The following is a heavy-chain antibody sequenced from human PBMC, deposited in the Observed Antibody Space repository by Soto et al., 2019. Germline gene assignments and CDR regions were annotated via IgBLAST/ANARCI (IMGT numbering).Heavy chain of an antibody. D-gene: IGHD5-12*01. CDR1: GNDFDMYW. CDR2: IYPGDSDT. CDR3: ARHRRAIVASTDPLDI. V-gene: IGHV5-51*01. Sequence: PGESLKISCXISGNDFDMYWIAWVRPTPGRGLEWIGIIYPGDSDTRYSPSFQGRVTISADKSTSTAYLQWSGLKASDTATYYCARHRRAIVASTDPLDIWGQGTKVTVSS. J-gene: IGHJ3*02.